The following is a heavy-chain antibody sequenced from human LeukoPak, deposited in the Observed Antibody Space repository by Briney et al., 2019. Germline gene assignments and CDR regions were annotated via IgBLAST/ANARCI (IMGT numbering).Heavy chain of an antibody. J-gene: IGHJ1*01. CDR1: GGSIRSYY. V-gene: IGHV4-59*12. Sequence: PSETLSLTCTDPGGSIRSYYWSWIWQPAGKGLEWIGEINHSEATDHNPPFTSRVTIPVDTSKNQFCLKLSCMTGAATAGHYRAREAQYCSGGRCYGGYFQHWGQGTLVIVSS. CDR3: AREAQYCSGGRCYGGYFQH. CDR2: INHSEAT. D-gene: IGHD2-15*01.